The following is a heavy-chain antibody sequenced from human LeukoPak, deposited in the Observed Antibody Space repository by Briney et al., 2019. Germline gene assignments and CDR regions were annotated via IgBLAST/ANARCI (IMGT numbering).Heavy chain of an antibody. J-gene: IGHJ5*02. D-gene: IGHD5-18*01. CDR3: AKGGYTYAYES. V-gene: IGHV3-23*01. Sequence: GGSLRLSCAASGFTFSSYAMSRVRQTPRKGLEWVSAINGVGDDTFYSDSAKGRFTMSRDNSKNTLYLQMNSLRVDDTAIYYCAKGGYTYAYESWGQGTLVTVSS. CDR1: GFTFSSYA. CDR2: INGVGDDT.